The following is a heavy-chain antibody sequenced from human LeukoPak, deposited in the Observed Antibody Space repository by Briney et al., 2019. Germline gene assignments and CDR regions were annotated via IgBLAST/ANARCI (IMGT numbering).Heavy chain of an antibody. V-gene: IGHV3-23*01. CDR2: ISISGTKT. CDR3: ANEIRPNDY. D-gene: IGHD4-17*01. J-gene: IGHJ4*02. Sequence: GGSLRLSCAASGFTFSTHAMTWVRQAPGKGLEWVSAISISGTKTYYADSVKGRFTISRDNSKNTLYLQMYSLRAEDTAVYYCANEIRPNDYWGQGTLVTVSS. CDR1: GFTFSTHA.